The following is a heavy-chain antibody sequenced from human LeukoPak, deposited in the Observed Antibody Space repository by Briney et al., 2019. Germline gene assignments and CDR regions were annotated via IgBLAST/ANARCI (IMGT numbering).Heavy chain of an antibody. J-gene: IGHJ4*02. D-gene: IGHD2-2*01. CDR2: ISGSGGST. CDR1: GFTFSRYA. V-gene: IGHV3-23*01. Sequence: GGSLRLSCAASGFTFSRYAMSWVRQAPGKGLEWVSAISGSGGSTYYADSVKGRFTISRDNSKNTLYLQMNSLRGEDTAVYYCAKDWSPVVPAGVSYRGQGTLVTVSS. CDR3: AKDWSPVVPAGVSY.